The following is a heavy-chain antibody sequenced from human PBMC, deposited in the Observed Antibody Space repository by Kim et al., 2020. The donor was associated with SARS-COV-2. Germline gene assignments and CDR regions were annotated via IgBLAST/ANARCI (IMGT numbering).Heavy chain of an antibody. J-gene: IGHJ4*02. CDR1: GFNFSDYD. V-gene: IGHV3-11*01. D-gene: IGHD6-25*01. CDR2: ISSSGEIT. CDR3: ARGSGVSVSGQY. Sequence: GGSLRLSCAASGFNFSDYDMSWVRQSPGKGLEWVAYISSSGEITYYADSVKGRFTISRDNAENSLYLQMDSLRVEDTAIYYCARGSGVSVSGQYWVQGA.